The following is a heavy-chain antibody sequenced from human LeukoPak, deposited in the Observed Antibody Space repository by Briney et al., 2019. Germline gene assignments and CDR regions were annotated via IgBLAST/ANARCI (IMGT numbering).Heavy chain of an antibody. J-gene: IGHJ6*02. CDR1: GGSLSSYY. CDR2: IYYSGST. CDR3: ARESRLTTNGMDV. Sequence: SETLSLTCTVSGGSLSSYYWSWIRQPPGKGLEWIGYIYYSGSTNHNPSLKSRVTISVDTSKNQFSLKLSSVTAADTAVYYCARESRLTTNGMDVWGQGTTVTVSS. V-gene: IGHV4-59*01. D-gene: IGHD3-22*01.